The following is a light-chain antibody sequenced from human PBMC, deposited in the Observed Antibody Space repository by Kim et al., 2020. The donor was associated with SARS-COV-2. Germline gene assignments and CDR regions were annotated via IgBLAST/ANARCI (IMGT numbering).Light chain of an antibody. CDR1: QSIDTS. CDR3: QQRDSWPPAVS. CDR2: DAS. V-gene: IGKV3-11*01. J-gene: IGKJ4*01. Sequence: TGARATLSCRASQSIDTSLAWYQHRPGQAPRLLVYDASIRATGVPDRFSGSGSGTDFTLTISSLEPEDFSTYYCQQRDSWPPAVSFGGGTKVDIK.